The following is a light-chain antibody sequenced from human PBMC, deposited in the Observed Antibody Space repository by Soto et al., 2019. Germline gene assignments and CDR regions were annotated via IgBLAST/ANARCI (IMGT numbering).Light chain of an antibody. CDR1: NSDVGNYNY. Sequence: QSALTQPASVSGSPGQSITISCTGTNSDVGNYNYVSWYQQYAGKAPKLMIYEVTNRPSGVSNRFSGSKSGTSASLAISGLRSEDEAVYYCGAWDDSLSAWVFGGGTKLTVL. J-gene: IGLJ3*02. V-gene: IGLV2-14*01. CDR2: EVT. CDR3: GAWDDSLSAWV.